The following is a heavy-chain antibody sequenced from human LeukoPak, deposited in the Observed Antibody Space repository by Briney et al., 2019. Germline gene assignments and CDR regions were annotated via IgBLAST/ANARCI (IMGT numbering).Heavy chain of an antibody. CDR1: GGSFTNYY. V-gene: IGHV4-34*01. J-gene: IGHJ3*02. Sequence: SETLSLTCAVYGGSFTNYYWSWIRQPPGKGLEWIGEINHSGSTKYNPSLKSRVTISIHTSNNQLSLKLSSVTAAHTAVYSCVRHVARAFDIWGQGTKVTVSS. CDR3: VRHVARAFDI. CDR2: INHSGST.